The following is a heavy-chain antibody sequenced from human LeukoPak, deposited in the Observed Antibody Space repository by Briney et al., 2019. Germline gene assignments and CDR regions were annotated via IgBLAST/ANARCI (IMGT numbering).Heavy chain of an antibody. CDR2: INPNSGGT. CDR1: GYTFTGYY. J-gene: IGHJ4*02. V-gene: IGHV1-2*02. Sequence: ASVKVSCKASGYTFTGYYMHWVRQAPGQGLEWMGWINPNSGGTNYAQKFQGRVTMTRDTSISTAYMELSRLRSDDTAVYYCARPYGGNSLYFDYWGQGTLVTVSS. CDR3: ARPYGGNSLYFDY. D-gene: IGHD4-23*01.